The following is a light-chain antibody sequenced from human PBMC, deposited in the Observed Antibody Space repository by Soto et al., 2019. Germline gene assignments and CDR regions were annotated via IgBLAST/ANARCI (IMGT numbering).Light chain of an antibody. CDR3: SSYANTNTLV. J-gene: IGLJ1*01. Sequence: QSVLTQPPSVSGAPGQRVTISCTGSSSNIGAGYDVHWYQQLPGTAPKLLIYGNNNRPSGVPDRFSGSKSGTSASLAITGLQAEDEADYFCSSYANTNTLVFGTGTKLTVL. CDR1: SSNIGAGYD. V-gene: IGLV1-40*01. CDR2: GNN.